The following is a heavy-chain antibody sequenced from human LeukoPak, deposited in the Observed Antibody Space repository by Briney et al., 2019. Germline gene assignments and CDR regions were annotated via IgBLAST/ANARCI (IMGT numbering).Heavy chain of an antibody. V-gene: IGHV3-23*01. CDR2: ISGSGGST. Sequence: GGSLRLSCAASGFTFSSYAMSWVRQAPGIGLEWVSAISGSGGSTYYADSVKGRFTISRDNSKNTLYLQMNSLRAEDTAVYYCAKDDRYRGYFDYWGQGTLVTVSS. CDR3: AKDDRYRGYFDY. D-gene: IGHD1-26*01. J-gene: IGHJ4*02. CDR1: GFTFSSYA.